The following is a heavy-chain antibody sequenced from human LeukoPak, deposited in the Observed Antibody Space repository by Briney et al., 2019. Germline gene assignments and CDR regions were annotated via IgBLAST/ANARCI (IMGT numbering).Heavy chain of an antibody. CDR3: AREHKSYGDYPYYFDS. CDR1: SDSISSGDYY. Sequence: PSQTLSLTCTVSSDSISSGDYYWSWIRQPAGRGLEFIGYINKKGGTFYNPPLKCRVSISIDTSKNQFSLKLTSVTAADTAVYFCAREHKSYGDYPYYFDSWGQGTLVTVSS. CDR2: INKKGGT. J-gene: IGHJ4*02. D-gene: IGHD4-17*01. V-gene: IGHV4-30-4*01.